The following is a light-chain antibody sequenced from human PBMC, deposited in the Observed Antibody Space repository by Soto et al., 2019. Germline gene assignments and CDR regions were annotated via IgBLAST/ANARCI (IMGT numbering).Light chain of an antibody. CDR2: DAS. Sequence: EIILTQSPATLSVSPGERAILSCRASQSLTSDLAWYQQKPGQAPRLLIYDASTRATDIPARFSGSGSGTEFTLTISSLQSEDFAVYDCQQYNNWPPITFGQGTRLEIK. CDR3: QQYNNWPPIT. V-gene: IGKV3-15*01. J-gene: IGKJ5*01. CDR1: QSLTSD.